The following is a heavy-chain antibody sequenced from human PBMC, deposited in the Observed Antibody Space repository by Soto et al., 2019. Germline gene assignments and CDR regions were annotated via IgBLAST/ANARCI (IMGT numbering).Heavy chain of an antibody. V-gene: IGHV1-2*02. J-gene: IGHJ3*02. Sequence: QVQLVQSGAEVKKPGASVKVSCKASGYTFTGYYMHWVRQAPGQGLEWMGWINPNSGGTNYAQKFQGRVTMTRDTSISTAYMELSRLRSNDPAVYYCARTSIAAQYAFDIWGQGTMVTVSS. CDR3: ARTSIAAQYAFDI. CDR1: GYTFTGYY. D-gene: IGHD6-6*01. CDR2: INPNSGGT.